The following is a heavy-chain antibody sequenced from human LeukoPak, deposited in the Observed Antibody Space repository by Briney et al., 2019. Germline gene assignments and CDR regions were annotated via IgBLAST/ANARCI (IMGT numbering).Heavy chain of an antibody. CDR1: GFTFSSYA. V-gene: IGHV3-33*08. CDR2: IWYDGSNK. D-gene: IGHD1-20*01. Sequence: GGSLRLSCAASGFTFSSYAMSWVRQAPGKGPEWVALIWYDGSNKYYGDSVKGRFTISRDNSKNTVYLQMNSLRAEDTGVYYCARWSSVTGTLDYWGQGALVTVSS. J-gene: IGHJ4*02. CDR3: ARWSSVTGTLDY.